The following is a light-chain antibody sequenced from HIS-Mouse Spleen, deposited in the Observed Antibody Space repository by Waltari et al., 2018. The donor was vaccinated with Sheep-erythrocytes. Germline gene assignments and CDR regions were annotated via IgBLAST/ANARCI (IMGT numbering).Light chain of an antibody. J-gene: IGLJ3*02. V-gene: IGLV2-11*01. CDR2: DVS. CDR1: SSDVGGYNY. CDR3: SSYAGSNNWV. Sequence: QSALTQPRSVSGSPGQSVTISCTGTSSDVGGYNYVSWYQQHPGKAPKLMIDDVSTRPSGVPDRFSGSKSGNTASLTIAGLQAEDEADYYCSSYAGSNNWVFGGGTKLTVL.